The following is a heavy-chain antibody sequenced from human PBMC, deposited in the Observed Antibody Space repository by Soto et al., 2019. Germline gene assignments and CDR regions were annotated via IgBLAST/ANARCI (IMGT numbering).Heavy chain of an antibody. CDR3: AKDRRAGGNYGFYSDF. J-gene: IGHJ4*02. CDR2: SSATGAGT. CDR1: GFTFSSYG. Sequence: GSLRLSCAASGFTFSSYGMTWVRQAPGKGLEWVSFSSATGAGTYYADSVKGRFTISRDNSKNTLYLQMTSLRADDTAVYYCAKDRRAGGNYGFYSDFWGQGALVTVSS. D-gene: IGHD1-7*01. V-gene: IGHV3-23*01.